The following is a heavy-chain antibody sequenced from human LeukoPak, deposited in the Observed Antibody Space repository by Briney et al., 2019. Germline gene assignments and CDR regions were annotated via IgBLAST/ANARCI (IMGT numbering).Heavy chain of an antibody. CDR3: ARRGTYYYGSGSYYYYHYYMDV. D-gene: IGHD3-10*01. CDR1: GGSISSYY. Sequence: PSETLSLTCTVSGGSISSYYWSWIRQPPGKGLEWIGEINHSGSTNYNPSLKSRVTISVDTSKNQFSLKLSSVTAADTAVYYCARRGTYYYGSGSYYYYHYYMDVWGKGTTVAISS. CDR2: INHSGST. V-gene: IGHV4-34*01. J-gene: IGHJ6*03.